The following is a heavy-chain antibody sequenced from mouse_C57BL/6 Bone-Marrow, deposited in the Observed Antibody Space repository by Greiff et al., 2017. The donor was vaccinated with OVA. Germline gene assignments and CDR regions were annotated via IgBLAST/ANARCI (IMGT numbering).Heavy chain of an antibody. CDR2: IDPENGDT. J-gene: IGHJ2*01. V-gene: IGHV14-4*01. Sequence: VQLQQSGAELVRPGASVKLSCTASGFNIKDDYMHWVKQRPEQGLEWIGWIDPENGDTEYASKFQGKATITADTSSNTAYLQLSSLTSEDTAVYYCTRGYDYLYYFDYWGQGTTLTVSS. CDR1: GFNIKDDY. CDR3: TRGYDYLYYFDY. D-gene: IGHD2-4*01.